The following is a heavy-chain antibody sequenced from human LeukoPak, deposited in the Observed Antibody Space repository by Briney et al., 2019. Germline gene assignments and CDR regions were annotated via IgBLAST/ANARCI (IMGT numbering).Heavy chain of an antibody. Sequence: GGSLRLSCAASGLTFSGSGIHWVRQASGKGLEWLGRIGRQGDSDATRYAASLKGRFTISRVDSRNTAYLQMNSLKTEDTAVYYCAGDYNFLTGLNYWGQGTLVNVSS. V-gene: IGHV3-73*01. J-gene: IGHJ4*02. CDR1: GLTFSGSG. CDR3: AGDYNFLTGLNY. D-gene: IGHD3-9*01. CDR2: IGRQGDSDAT.